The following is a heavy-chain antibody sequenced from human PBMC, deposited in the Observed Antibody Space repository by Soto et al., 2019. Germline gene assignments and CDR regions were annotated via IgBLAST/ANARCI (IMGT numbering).Heavy chain of an antibody. CDR1: GYSFTSYW. CDR2: IYPGDSDT. CDR3: ARLEDITPYYYYGMDV. D-gene: IGHD3-3*01. V-gene: IGHV5-51*01. Sequence: PGESLKISCKGSGYSFTSYWIGWVRQMPGKGLEWMGIIYPGDSDTRYSPSFQGQVTISADKSISTAYLQWSSLKASDTAMYYCARLEDITPYYYYGMDVWGQGTTVTVSS. J-gene: IGHJ6*02.